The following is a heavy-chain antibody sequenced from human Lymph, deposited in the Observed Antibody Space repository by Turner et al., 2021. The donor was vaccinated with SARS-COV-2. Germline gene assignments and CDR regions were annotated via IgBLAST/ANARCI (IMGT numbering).Heavy chain of an antibody. V-gene: IGHV4-61*01. CDR3: AIDIIVGRPWSVSYPNYYGMDV. D-gene: IGHD1-26*01. CDR2: IYYSGST. J-gene: IGHJ6*02. CDR1: GGSVSSGSYY. Sequence: QVQLQESGPGLVKPSETLSLTCTVSGGSVSSGSYYWRWIRQPPGKGLEWIGYIYYSGSTNYNPSLKSRVTISVDTSKNQFSLKLSSVTAADTAVYYCAIDIIVGRPWSVSYPNYYGMDVWGQGTTVTVSS.